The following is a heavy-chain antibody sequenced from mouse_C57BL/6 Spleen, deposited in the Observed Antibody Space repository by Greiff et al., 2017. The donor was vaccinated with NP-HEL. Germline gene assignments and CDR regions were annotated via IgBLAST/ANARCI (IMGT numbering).Heavy chain of an antibody. CDR1: GYTFTSYW. CDR2: IHPNSGST. CDR3: ARPRNYDYAMDY. V-gene: IGHV1-64*01. Sequence: QVQLQQSGAELVKPGASVKLSCKASGYTFTSYWMHWVKQRPGQGLEWIGMIHPNSGSTNYNEKFKSKATLTVDKSSSTAYMQLSSLTSEDSAVYYCARPRNYDYAMDYWGQGTSVTVSS. J-gene: IGHJ4*01. D-gene: IGHD2-1*01.